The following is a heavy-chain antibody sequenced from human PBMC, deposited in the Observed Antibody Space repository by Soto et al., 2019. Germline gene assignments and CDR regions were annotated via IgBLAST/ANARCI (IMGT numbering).Heavy chain of an antibody. D-gene: IGHD3-9*01. CDR3: ARSNTGYYKWFDP. CDR1: GDSISTGTYY. CDR2: IYYSGIT. Sequence: SETLSLTCTVSGDSISTGTYYWGWIRQPPGKGLEWIGNIYYSGITYYNPSLKSRVALSVDTSKNQFSLKLSSVSAADTAIYYCARSNTGYYKWFDPWGQGTLVTVSS. V-gene: IGHV4-39*01. J-gene: IGHJ5*02.